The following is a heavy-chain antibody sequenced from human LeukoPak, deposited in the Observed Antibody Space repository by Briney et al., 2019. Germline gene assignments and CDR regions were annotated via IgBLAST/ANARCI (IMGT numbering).Heavy chain of an antibody. Sequence: ASVKVSCKASGYTFINHWMHWVRQAPGQGLEWVGLINPTGTATLYAQKFQGRITLTRDMSATTDSMELSSLTSEDTAVYYCARDNSVGDIAWWFDPWGQGTLVTVSS. CDR1: GYTFINHW. D-gene: IGHD1-26*01. V-gene: IGHV1-46*01. CDR3: ARDNSVGDIAWWFDP. J-gene: IGHJ5*02. CDR2: INPTGTAT.